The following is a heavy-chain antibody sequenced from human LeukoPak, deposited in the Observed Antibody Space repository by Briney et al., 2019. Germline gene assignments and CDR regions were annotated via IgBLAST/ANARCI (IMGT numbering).Heavy chain of an antibody. CDR2: ISGSGGST. CDR1: GFTFSSYA. V-gene: IGHV3-23*01. CDR3: AKDKGYYYDSSGYYYFDY. D-gene: IGHD3-22*01. Sequence: GGSLRLSCAASGFTFSSYAMSWVRQAPGKGLEWVSAISGSGGSTYYAGSVKGRFTISRDNSKNTLYLQMNSLRAEDTAVYYCAKDKGYYYDSSGYYYFDYWGQGTLVTVSS. J-gene: IGHJ4*02.